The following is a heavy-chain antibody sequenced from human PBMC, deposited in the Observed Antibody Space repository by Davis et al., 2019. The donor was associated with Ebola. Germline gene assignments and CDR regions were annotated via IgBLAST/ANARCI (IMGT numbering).Heavy chain of an antibody. Sequence: GGSLRLSCTDSVITFSSYAMTWVRQAPGKGLEWVSAISGSGGSTYYADSVKGRFTISRDNSKTTLYLQMNSLRAEDTAVYYCAKSGLSFGVVKYHYGMDVWGKGTTVTVSS. CDR3: AKSGLSFGVVKYHYGMDV. V-gene: IGHV3-23*01. CDR2: ISGSGGST. J-gene: IGHJ6*04. CDR1: VITFSSYA. D-gene: IGHD3-3*01.